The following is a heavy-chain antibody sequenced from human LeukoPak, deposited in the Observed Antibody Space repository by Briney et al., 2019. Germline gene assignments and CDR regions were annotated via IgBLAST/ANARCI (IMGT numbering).Heavy chain of an antibody. Sequence: SPSETLSLTCTVSGGAISSYYWSWIRQPPGKGPEWIGYFDYSGSPNHNPSFKSRVTISGDPSKNQYSLKLRSVTAADTAVYYCARHSGSWTIDYWGQGTLVTASS. CDR1: GGAISSYY. CDR3: ARHSGSWTIDY. D-gene: IGHD6-13*01. CDR2: FDYSGSP. J-gene: IGHJ4*02. V-gene: IGHV4-59*08.